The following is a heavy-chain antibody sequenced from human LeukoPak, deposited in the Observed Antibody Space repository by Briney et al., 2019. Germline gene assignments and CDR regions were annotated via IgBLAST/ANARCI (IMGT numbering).Heavy chain of an antibody. V-gene: IGHV4-39*01. J-gene: IGHJ4*02. CDR2: IYYSGST. D-gene: IGHD6-19*01. CDR3: ARSGAVAVFDY. Sequence: PSETLSLTCTVSGGSISSSSYYWGWIRQPPGKGLEWIGSIYYSGSTYYNPSLKSRVTISVDTSKNQFSLKLSSVTAADTAVYYCARSGAVAVFDYWGQGTLVTVSS. CDR1: GGSISSSSYY.